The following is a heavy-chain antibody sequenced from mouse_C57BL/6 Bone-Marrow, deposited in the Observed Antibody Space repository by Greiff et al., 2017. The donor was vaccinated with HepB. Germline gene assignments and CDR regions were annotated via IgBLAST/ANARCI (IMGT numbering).Heavy chain of an antibody. Sequence: EVQLQQSGAELVRPGASVKLSCTASGFNIKDYYMHWVKQRPEQGLEWIGRIDPEDGDTEYAPKFQGKATMTADTSSNTAYLPLSSLTSEDTAVYYCTRGYYGSRDYWGQGTTLTVSS. D-gene: IGHD1-1*01. V-gene: IGHV14-1*01. CDR1: GFNIKDYY. CDR3: TRGYYGSRDY. J-gene: IGHJ2*01. CDR2: IDPEDGDT.